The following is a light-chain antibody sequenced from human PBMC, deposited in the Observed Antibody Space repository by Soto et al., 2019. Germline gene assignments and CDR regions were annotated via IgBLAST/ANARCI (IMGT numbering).Light chain of an antibody. Sequence: ETVLTQSPATLSVSPGERATLSCRASHSVNRHLAWYQQKPGQAPRLLIYEASTRSTDIPARFSGRGSGTESTLSISRLQSEDFAVYYCQQYSSWPLTFVGETKVEIK. CDR2: EAS. CDR1: HSVNRH. CDR3: QQYSSWPLT. V-gene: IGKV3-15*01. J-gene: IGKJ4*01.